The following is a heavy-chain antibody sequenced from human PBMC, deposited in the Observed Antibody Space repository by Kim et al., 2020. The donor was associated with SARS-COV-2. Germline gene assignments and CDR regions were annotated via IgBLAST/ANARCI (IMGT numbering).Heavy chain of an antibody. CDR1: GYTFTSYY. CDR3: ARDGRGCSSTSCYRQHLDY. CDR2: INPSGGST. D-gene: IGHD2-2*01. Sequence: ASVKVSCKASGYTFTSYYMHWVRQAPGQGLEWMGIINPSGGSTSYAQKFQGRVTMTRDTSTSTVYMELSSLRSEDTAVYYCARDGRGCSSTSCYRQHLDYWGQGTLVTVSS. V-gene: IGHV1-46*01. J-gene: IGHJ4*02.